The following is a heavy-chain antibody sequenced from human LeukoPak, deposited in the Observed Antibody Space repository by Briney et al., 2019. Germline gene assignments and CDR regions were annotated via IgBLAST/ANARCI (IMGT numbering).Heavy chain of an antibody. Sequence: QPGGSLRLSCAASGFTFSSYTMSWVRQAPGKGLEWVSAISVGGDNTYYADSVKGRFTISRDNSKNALYLQMNSLRVGDTAVYYCARGGGRGSSWWFPEDYWGQGTRIIVSS. CDR2: ISVGGDNT. V-gene: IGHV3-23*01. J-gene: IGHJ4*02. CDR1: GFTFSSYT. D-gene: IGHD6-13*01. CDR3: ARGGGRGSSWWFPEDY.